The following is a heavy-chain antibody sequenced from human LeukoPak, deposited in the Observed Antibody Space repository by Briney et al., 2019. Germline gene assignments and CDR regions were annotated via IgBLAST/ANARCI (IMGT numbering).Heavy chain of an antibody. V-gene: IGHV3-20*04. D-gene: IGHD3-22*01. CDR1: GFTFDDYG. J-gene: IGHJ3*02. CDR3: ARAEYYDSSGPDAFDI. Sequence: PGGSLRLSCAASGFTFDDYGMSWVRQAPGKGLEWVSGINWNGGSTGYADSVKGRFTISRDNAKSSLYLQMNSLRAEDTALYYCARAEYYDSSGPDAFDIWGQGTMVTVSS. CDR2: INWNGGST.